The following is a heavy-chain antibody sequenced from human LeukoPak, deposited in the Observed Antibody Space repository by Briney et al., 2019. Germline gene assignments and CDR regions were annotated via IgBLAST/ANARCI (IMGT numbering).Heavy chain of an antibody. CDR1: GVSISSYY. J-gene: IGHJ5*02. Sequence: TSETLSLTCAVSGVSISSYYWSWIRQPPGKGLEWVGYIYYSGSTNYNPSLKSRVTISVDTSKNQFSLKLSSVTAADTAVYYCARGGSYWFDPWGQGTLVTVSS. CDR3: ARGGSYWFDP. D-gene: IGHD1-26*01. CDR2: IYYSGST. V-gene: IGHV4-59*08.